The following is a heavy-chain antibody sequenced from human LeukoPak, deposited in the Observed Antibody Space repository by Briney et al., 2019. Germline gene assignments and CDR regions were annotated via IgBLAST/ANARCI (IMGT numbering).Heavy chain of an antibody. D-gene: IGHD3-10*01. J-gene: IGHJ4*02. CDR1: GLTFSSYA. V-gene: IGHV3-30*04. CDR2: ISYDGSNK. Sequence: PGGSLRLSCAASGLTFSSYAMHWVRQAPGKGLEWVAVISYDGSNKYYADSVKGRFTISRDNSKNTLYLQMNSLRAEDTAVYYCAREDGSGSYSPYYFDYWGQGTLVTVSS. CDR3: AREDGSGSYSPYYFDY.